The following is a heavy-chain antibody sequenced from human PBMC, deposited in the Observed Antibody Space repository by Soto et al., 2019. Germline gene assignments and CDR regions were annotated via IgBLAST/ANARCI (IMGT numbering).Heavy chain of an antibody. J-gene: IGHJ5*02. V-gene: IGHV1-8*01. CDR1: GYTFPSYD. CDR2: MNPNSGNT. D-gene: IGHD3-10*01. Sequence: QVQLVQSGAEVKKPGASVKVSCKASGYTFPSYDINWVRQATGQGLEWMGWMNPNSGNTGYAQKFQGRVTITRNTSISTAYMALSSLRSEDPAVYYCAREHYGNSAWFDPWGQGTLVTVAS. CDR3: AREHYGNSAWFDP.